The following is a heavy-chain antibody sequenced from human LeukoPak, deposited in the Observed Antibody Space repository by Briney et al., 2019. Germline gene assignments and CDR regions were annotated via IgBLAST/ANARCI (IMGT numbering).Heavy chain of an antibody. J-gene: IGHJ5*02. Sequence: SQTLSLTCAISGDSVSSNSAAWNGIRQSPSRGLEWLGRTYYRSKWYNDYAVSVKSRITINPATSKNQFSLQLNSVTPEDTAVYYCAREGGNQLLYVRDRNWFDPWGQGTLVTVSS. V-gene: IGHV6-1*01. CDR3: AREGGNQLLYVRDRNWFDP. CDR2: TYYRSKWYN. CDR1: GDSVSSNSAA. D-gene: IGHD2-2*02.